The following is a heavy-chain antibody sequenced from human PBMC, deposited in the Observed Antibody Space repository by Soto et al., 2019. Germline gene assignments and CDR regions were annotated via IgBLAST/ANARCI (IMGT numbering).Heavy chain of an antibody. V-gene: IGHV2-5*02. D-gene: IGHD3-3*01. Sequence: QITLKESGPTLVKPTQTLTLTCTFSGFSLSTYGVGVGWIRQPPGKALEWLAIIYWDHDQYFSPSLKDRLTISNDTSTNQVVLTMTSMDPVDTASYFCAHFFRTFDVWGPGTVVTVSS. J-gene: IGHJ3*01. CDR1: GFSLSTYGVG. CDR2: IYWDHDQ. CDR3: AHFFRTFDV.